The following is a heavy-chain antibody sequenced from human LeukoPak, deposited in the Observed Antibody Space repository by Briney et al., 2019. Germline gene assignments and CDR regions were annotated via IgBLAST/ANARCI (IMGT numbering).Heavy chain of an antibody. CDR2: INPNSGGT. CDR3: ASGGSTGWARWFDP. Sequence: ASLNLSCTASGYTFTGYYMHWVRQAPGQGLEWMGWINPNSGGTNYAQKLQGRVTMTRDTSISTGYMELSRLRSDDTAVYYCASGGSTGWARWFDPWGQGTLVTVSS. CDR1: GYTFTGYY. D-gene: IGHD2-2*01. J-gene: IGHJ5*02. V-gene: IGHV1-2*02.